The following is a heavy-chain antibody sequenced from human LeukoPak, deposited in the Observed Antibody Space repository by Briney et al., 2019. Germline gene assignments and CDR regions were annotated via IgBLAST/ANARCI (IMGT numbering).Heavy chain of an antibody. D-gene: IGHD3-22*01. Sequence: SETLSLTCIVSGASISSGDHYWSWIRQPPGKGLEWSGYIYYSGSTYYNPSLKSRVTISVDTSKNQFSLKLRSVTAADTAVYYCARAADYYDRSGYFLDFWGQGTLVTVSS. V-gene: IGHV4-30-4*01. CDR1: GASISSGDHY. J-gene: IGHJ4*02. CDR3: ARAADYYDRSGYFLDF. CDR2: IYYSGST.